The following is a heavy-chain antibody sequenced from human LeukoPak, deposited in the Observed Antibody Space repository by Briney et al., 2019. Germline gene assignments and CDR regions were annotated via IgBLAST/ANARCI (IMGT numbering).Heavy chain of an antibody. J-gene: IGHJ5*02. CDR1: GYRFPNYW. V-gene: IGHV5-51*01. CDR3: ARGPYAYTSSATLGSYNWFDP. Sequence: ESLKISCKGSGYRFPNYWIGWVRQMPGKGLEWMGIIYPGDSHTRYSPSFQDQVTISVDKSISTAYLQWSSLKASDTAMYYCARGPYAYTSSATLGSYNWFDPWGQGSLVTVSS. D-gene: IGHD2-2*02. CDR2: IYPGDSHT.